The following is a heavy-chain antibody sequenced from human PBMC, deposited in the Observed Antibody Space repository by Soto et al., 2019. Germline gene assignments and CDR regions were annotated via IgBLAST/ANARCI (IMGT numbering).Heavy chain of an antibody. Sequence: ASVKVSCKASGYTFTCYYMHWVRQAPGQGLEWMGWINPHSGGTNYAQKFQGRVTMTRDTSISTAYMELSRLRSDDTAVYYCARVRYYYDSSGYYFRGSKDAFDIWGQGTMVTVSS. D-gene: IGHD3-22*01. CDR1: GYTFTCYY. CDR2: INPHSGGT. V-gene: IGHV1-2*02. J-gene: IGHJ3*02. CDR3: ARVRYYYDSSGYYFRGSKDAFDI.